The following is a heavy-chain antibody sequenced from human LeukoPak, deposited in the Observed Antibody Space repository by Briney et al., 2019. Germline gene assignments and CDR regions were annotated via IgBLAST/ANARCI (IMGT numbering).Heavy chain of an antibody. CDR2: ISGSGGST. V-gene: IGHV3-23*01. D-gene: IGHD3-10*01. CDR3: AKALPSMVRGVRVFDY. CDR1: GFTFSSYA. Sequence: GGSLRLSCAASGFTFSSYAMSWVRQAPGKGLEWVSAISGSGGSTYYADSVKGRFTISRDNSKSTLYLQMNSLRAEDTAVYYCAKALPSMVRGVRVFDYWGQGTLVTVSS. J-gene: IGHJ4*02.